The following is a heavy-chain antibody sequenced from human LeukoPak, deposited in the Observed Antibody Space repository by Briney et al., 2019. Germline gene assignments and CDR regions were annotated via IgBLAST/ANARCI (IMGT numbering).Heavy chain of an antibody. V-gene: IGHV4-59*01. CDR2: IYYSGST. CDR1: GGSISSYH. D-gene: IGHD1-26*01. Sequence: PSETLSLTCTVSGGSISSYHWSWIRQPPGKGLEWIGYIYYSGSTNYNPSLKSRVTISVDTSKNQFSLKLSSVTAADTAVYYCARDRRSGSYYKAQWFDPWGQGTLVTVSS. J-gene: IGHJ5*02. CDR3: ARDRRSGSYYKAQWFDP.